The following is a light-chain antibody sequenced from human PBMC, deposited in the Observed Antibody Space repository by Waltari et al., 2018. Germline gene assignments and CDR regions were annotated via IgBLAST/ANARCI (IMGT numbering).Light chain of an antibody. J-gene: IGLJ1*01. V-gene: IGLV2-23*02. CDR2: DVI. CDR3: CSYAGRGTYV. CDR1: TSDVGNYDL. Sequence: QSALTQPASVSGTPGQSITISCTGTTSDVGNYDLVSWYQHHPGKSPKLLICDVIKRPSGCSSRCSGAKSGSTASLIISGLQPDDEADYYCCSYAGRGTYVFGSGTKVTVL.